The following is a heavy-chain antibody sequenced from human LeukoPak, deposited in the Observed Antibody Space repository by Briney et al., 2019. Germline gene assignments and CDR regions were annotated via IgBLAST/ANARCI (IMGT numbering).Heavy chain of an antibody. J-gene: IGHJ4*02. CDR2: ISGSGDNT. D-gene: IGHD7-27*01. CDR1: GFTFSSYA. Sequence: QAGGSLRLSCAASGFTFSSYAMSWVRQAPGKGLEWVSGISGSGDNTYYADSVKGRFTISRDNSKNTLYLQMNSLRAEDTAVYYCVKGRLTGDHWGQGTLVTVSS. CDR3: VKGRLTGDH. V-gene: IGHV3-23*01.